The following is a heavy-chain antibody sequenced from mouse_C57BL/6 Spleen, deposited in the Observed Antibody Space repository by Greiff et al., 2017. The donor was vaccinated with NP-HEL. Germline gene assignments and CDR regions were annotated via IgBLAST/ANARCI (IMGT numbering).Heavy chain of an antibody. CDR3: ARGGITTGVPRDFEG. Sequence: QVKLMQSGAELARPGASVKLSCKASGYTFTSYGISWVKQRTGQGLEWIGEIYPRSGNTYYNEKFKGKATLTADKSSSTAYMELRSLTSEDAAVYFCARGGITTGVPRDFEGWGTGTTVTVSS. J-gene: IGHJ1*03. CDR2: IYPRSGNT. CDR1: GYTFTSYG. D-gene: IGHD1-1*01. V-gene: IGHV1-81*01.